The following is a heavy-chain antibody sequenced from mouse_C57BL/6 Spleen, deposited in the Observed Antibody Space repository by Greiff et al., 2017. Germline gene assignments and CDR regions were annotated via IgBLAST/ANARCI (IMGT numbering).Heavy chain of an antibody. CDR3: ERDSDSYGGGDY. J-gene: IGHJ2*01. D-gene: IGHD2-12*01. CDR2: IYPGGGGT. CDR1: GYAFSSYW. Sequence: QVQLQQSGAELVKPGASVKISCKASGYAFSSYWMNWVKQRPGRGLEWIGQIYPGGGGTNYNGKFKGKATLTVDKSSSTAYMQLSSLTSEDSAVSFCERDSDSYGGGDYWGQGTTVTVSS. V-gene: IGHV1-80*01.